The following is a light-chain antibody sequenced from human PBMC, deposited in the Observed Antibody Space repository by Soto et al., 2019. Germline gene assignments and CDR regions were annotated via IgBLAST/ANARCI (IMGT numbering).Light chain of an antibody. CDR1: SSDIGGYNY. J-gene: IGLJ2*01. CDR3: GSYAGNNDLV. V-gene: IGLV2-8*01. Sequence: QSALTQPPSASGSPGQSVTISCTGTSSDIGGYNYVSWYQQHPGRSPKLMIYEVSQRPSGVPDRFSGSKSGNTASLTVSGLQAEDEADYSCGSYAGNNDLVFGGGTKLTVL. CDR2: EVS.